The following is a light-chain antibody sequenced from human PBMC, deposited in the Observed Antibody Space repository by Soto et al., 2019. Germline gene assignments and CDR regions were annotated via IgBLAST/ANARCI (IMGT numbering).Light chain of an antibody. Sequence: SYELTQPSSVSVAPGQTARITCGENNIGSKSVHWYQKQPGQAPVLVVSDDSDRPSGIPERFSGSNSGNTATLSISRVEAGDEADYYCQVWDISSSHWVFGGGTKVTVL. V-gene: IGLV3-21*02. CDR1: NIGSKS. CDR2: DDS. J-gene: IGLJ3*02. CDR3: QVWDISSSHWV.